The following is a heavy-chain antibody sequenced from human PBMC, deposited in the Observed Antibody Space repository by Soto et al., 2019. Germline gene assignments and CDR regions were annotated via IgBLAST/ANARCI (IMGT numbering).Heavy chain of an antibody. V-gene: IGHV3-30*03. Sequence: GGSLRLSCAASGFIFSNYYMHWVRQAPGKGLEWVALMSYDRTSEYYADSVKGRFTISRDNSKNTLHLQMNSLRTEDTALYYCARGRDYRVLDYWGRGTLVTVSS. CDR1: GFIFSNYY. CDR3: ARGRDYRVLDY. D-gene: IGHD4-17*01. J-gene: IGHJ4*02. CDR2: MSYDRTSE.